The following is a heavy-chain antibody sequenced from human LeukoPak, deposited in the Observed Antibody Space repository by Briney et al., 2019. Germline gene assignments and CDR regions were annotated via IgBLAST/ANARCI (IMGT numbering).Heavy chain of an antibody. CDR2: INTDGSIT. V-gene: IGHV3-74*01. D-gene: IGHD1-1*01. CDR3: ARGQLEWENYYYGMDV. J-gene: IGHJ6*02. Sequence: GGSLRLSCAASGFTFSTYLMHWVRQAPGKGLVWVSRINTDGSITTYADSVKGRFTISRDNAKNTLYLQMNSLRAEDTAVYYCARGQLEWENYYYGMDVWGQGTTVTVSS. CDR1: GFTFSTYL.